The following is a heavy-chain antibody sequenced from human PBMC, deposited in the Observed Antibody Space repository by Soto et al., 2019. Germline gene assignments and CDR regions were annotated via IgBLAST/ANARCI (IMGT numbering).Heavy chain of an antibody. V-gene: IGHV1-18*01. CDR3: ARFGSAPYYYYGVDV. CDR1: GYIFTNYD. J-gene: IGHJ6*02. Sequence: QVQLVQSETEVKKPGASVKVSCKASGYIFTNYDITWVRQAPGQGLEWMGWVSDYTGNTKYAQKFQDRVTMTTDTSTSTVYMELRSLRSDDTAVYYCARFGSAPYYYYGVDVWGQGTTVFVSS. CDR2: VSDYTGNT. D-gene: IGHD3-10*01.